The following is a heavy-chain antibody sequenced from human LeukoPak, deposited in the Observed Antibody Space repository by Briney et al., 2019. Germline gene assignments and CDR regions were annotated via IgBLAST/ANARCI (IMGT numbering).Heavy chain of an antibody. D-gene: IGHD2-21*01. V-gene: IGHV3-23*01. J-gene: IGHJ4*02. Sequence: GGSLRLSCAASGFIFSSYAMSWVRQAPGKGLEWVSTISGSGGSTYYADSVKGRFTISRDNSKNTLYLQMNSLRAEDTAVYYCAKLGLWPRPYYFDYWGQGTLVTVSS. CDR2: ISGSGGST. CDR3: AKLGLWPRPYYFDY. CDR1: GFIFSSYA.